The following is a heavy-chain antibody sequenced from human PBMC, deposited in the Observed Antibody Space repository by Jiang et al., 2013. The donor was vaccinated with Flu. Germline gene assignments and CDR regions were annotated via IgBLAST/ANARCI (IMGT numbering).Heavy chain of an antibody. CDR3: ARSFYSLDAFDV. J-gene: IGHJ3*01. V-gene: IGHV4-59*01. Sequence: SLTCTVSGDSIRNYFLNWIRQPPREATGMDWLCRLQCGHRLQPLPSKSRVAISLDTSKRQFSLRLDSVTAADTAVYYCARSFYSLDAFDVWGQGTMVTVSS. CDR1: GDSIRNYF. CDR2: RLQCGH. D-gene: IGHD4-11*01.